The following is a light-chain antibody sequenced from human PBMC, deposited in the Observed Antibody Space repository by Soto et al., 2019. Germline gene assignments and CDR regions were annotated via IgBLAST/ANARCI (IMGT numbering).Light chain of an antibody. Sequence: DIQMPQSPSSVSASGGDRVTITCRASQDISDCLAWHQQKPGEAPQLLIYAATTLHSGVPSRFSGSGSGTEFTLTISSLQPEDFATYYCQQGHTFPLTFGGGTKVEIE. CDR1: QDISDC. CDR2: AAT. V-gene: IGKV1-12*01. J-gene: IGKJ4*01. CDR3: QQGHTFPLT.